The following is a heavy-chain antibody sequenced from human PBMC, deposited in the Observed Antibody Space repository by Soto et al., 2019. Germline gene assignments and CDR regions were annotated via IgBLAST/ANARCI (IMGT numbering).Heavy chain of an antibody. CDR2: INHRGSA. CDR1: GASVSSTYW. V-gene: IGHV4-4*02. Sequence: SETLSLTCAVSGASVSSTYWWSWVRQPPGKGPEWIGEINHRGSANYNPSLKSRVTISVDISKSQFSLRLTSVTAADTAVYYCPRYNAASGTYYFDFWGQGALVTVSS. D-gene: IGHD6-13*01. CDR3: PRYNAASGTYYFDF. J-gene: IGHJ4*02.